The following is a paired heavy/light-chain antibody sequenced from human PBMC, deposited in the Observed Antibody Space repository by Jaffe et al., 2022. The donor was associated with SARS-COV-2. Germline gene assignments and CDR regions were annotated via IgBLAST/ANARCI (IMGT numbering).Heavy chain of an antibody. CDR1: GGSISSSSYH. V-gene: IGHV4-39*01. J-gene: IGHJ2*01. Sequence: QVQVQESGPGLVKPSETLSLTCIVSGGSISSSSYHWGWIRQPPGKGLEWVGSFRYTESTYYTPSLKGRVTISVDTSKNQFSLDLSSVTAADTAVYYCARRATWLQWHWYFDLWGRGILVTVSS. CDR2: FRYTEST. CDR3: ARRATWLQWHWYFDL. D-gene: IGHD5-12*01.
Light chain of an antibody. CDR2: TAS. CDR1: QDISDY. V-gene: IGKV1-16*02. J-gene: IGKJ4*01. Sequence: DIQMTQSPSSLSASIGDRVTITCRASQDISDYVAWYQQKPGRAPRSLIQTASSLQSGVPSKFSGSGSGTDFTLTISSLQPEDFATYYCQQSHSYPLTFGGGTKVEMK. CDR3: QQSHSYPLT.